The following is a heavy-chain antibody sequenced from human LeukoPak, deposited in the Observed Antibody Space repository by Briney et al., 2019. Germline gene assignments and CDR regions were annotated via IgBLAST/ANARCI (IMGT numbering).Heavy chain of an antibody. CDR1: GFIFSNYG. CDR2: ISYDGSNK. D-gene: IGHD1-26*01. Sequence: QTGRSLRLSCAASGFIFSNYGMHWVRQAPGKGLEWVAVISYDGSNKYYADSVKGRFTISRDKSKNTVYLQMNSLRAEDTAVYYCATESGIVGATGFDYWGQGTLATVSS. J-gene: IGHJ4*02. V-gene: IGHV3-30*03. CDR3: ATESGIVGATGFDY.